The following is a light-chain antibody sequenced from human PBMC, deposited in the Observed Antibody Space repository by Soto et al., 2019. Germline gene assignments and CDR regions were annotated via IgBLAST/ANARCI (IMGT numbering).Light chain of an antibody. Sequence: QSALTQPASVSGSPGQSITISCTGTSIDVGGYNYVSWYQKHPGKAPKLMIYDVSNRPSGISNRFAGSKSGNTASLTISGLQAEDEADYYCSSYTGSSTLVFGTGTKLTVL. CDR2: DVS. CDR1: SIDVGGYNY. V-gene: IGLV2-14*01. CDR3: SSYTGSSTLV. J-gene: IGLJ1*01.